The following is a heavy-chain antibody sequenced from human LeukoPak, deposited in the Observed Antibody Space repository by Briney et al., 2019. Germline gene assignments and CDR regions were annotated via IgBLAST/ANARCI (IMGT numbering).Heavy chain of an antibody. D-gene: IGHD2-21*02. Sequence: PGGSLRLSCAASGFTFSSYWMNWVRQAPGKGLEWVANINQDGSEKSYVDSAKGRFTISRDNAKNSLYLQMNSLRAEDTAFYYCARGEGVTNDYWGQGTLVTVSS. J-gene: IGHJ4*02. CDR3: ARGEGVTNDY. CDR2: INQDGSEK. V-gene: IGHV3-7*01. CDR1: GFTFSSYW.